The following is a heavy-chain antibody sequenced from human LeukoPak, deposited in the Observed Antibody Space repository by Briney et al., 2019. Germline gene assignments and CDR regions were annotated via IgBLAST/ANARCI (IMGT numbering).Heavy chain of an antibody. V-gene: IGHV4-4*07. Sequence: PSDTLSLTCTVSGRSISSYYWSWLRQPAGKGLEWIGRIYTSGSTNYNPSLKRRVTMSVDTSKNQFSLKLSSVTAADTAVYYCARFYDMNWFDPWGRGTLVTVSS. CDR1: GRSISSYY. CDR3: ARFYDMNWFDP. CDR2: IYTSGST. D-gene: IGHD3-9*01. J-gene: IGHJ5*02.